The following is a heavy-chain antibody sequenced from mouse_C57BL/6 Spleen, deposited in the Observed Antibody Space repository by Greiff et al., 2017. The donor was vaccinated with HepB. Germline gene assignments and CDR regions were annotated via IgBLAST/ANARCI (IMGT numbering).Heavy chain of an antibody. J-gene: IGHJ4*01. CDR2: IRSKSNNYET. Sequence: EVKVVESGGGMVQPKGSLKLSCAVSGFSFNTYAMNRVRQALGKGMVWVARIRSKSNNYETYHADSVKDSFTISRDDSEIMLYLLMNNLKTEDTAMYYGVRHGTRAMDYWGKGTSVTVSS. CDR3: VRHGTRAMDY. V-gene: IGHV10-1*01. CDR1: GFSFNTYA. D-gene: IGHD4-1*01.